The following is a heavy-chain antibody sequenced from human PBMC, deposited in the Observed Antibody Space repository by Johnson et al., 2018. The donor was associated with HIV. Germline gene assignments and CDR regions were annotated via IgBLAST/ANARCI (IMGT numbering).Heavy chain of an antibody. CDR2: IRYDGTNK. CDR1: TFPFRSYA. CDR3: AKECGGDCYDAFDV. J-gene: IGHJ3*01. Sequence: QVQLVESGGGVVQPGRSLRLSCAASTFPFRSYAMHWVRQTPGKGPEWVASIRYDGTNKLYADYVKDRFDISRDNSKNTLFLQMNSLRGEDTAVYYGAKECGGDCYDAFDVWGQGTVVTVSS. V-gene: IGHV3-30*02. D-gene: IGHD2-21*02.